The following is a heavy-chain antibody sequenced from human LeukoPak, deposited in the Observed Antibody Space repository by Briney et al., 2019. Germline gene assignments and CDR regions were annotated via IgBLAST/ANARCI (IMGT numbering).Heavy chain of an antibody. CDR3: AKATGNLGN. J-gene: IGHJ4*02. D-gene: IGHD1-1*01. V-gene: IGHV3-23*01. CDR2: ISNSDGKT. CDR1: GITFSSYA. Sequence: GGSLRLSCAASGITFSSYAMSWVRQAPGKGLEWVSTISNSDGKTYYADSVKGRFTISRDNSKNTLYVQMNSLTAEDTAIYYCAKATGNLGNWGQGTLVTVSS.